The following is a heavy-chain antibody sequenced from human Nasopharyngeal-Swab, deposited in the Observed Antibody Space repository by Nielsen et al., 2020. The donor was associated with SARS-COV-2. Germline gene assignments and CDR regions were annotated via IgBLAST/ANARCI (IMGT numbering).Heavy chain of an antibody. CDR2: ISSSSSYI. CDR1: GFTFSSYS. D-gene: IGHD1-26*01. Sequence: GESLKISCAASGFTFSSYSMNWVRQAPGKGLEWVSSISSSSSYIYYADSVKGRFTISRDNAKNSLYLQMNSLRAEDTAVYYCARESGGRSYLRDYWGQGTLVTVSS. J-gene: IGHJ4*02. CDR3: ARESGGRSYLRDY. V-gene: IGHV3-21*01.